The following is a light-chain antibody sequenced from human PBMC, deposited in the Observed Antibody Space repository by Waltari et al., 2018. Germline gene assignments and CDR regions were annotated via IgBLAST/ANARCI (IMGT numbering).Light chain of an antibody. J-gene: IGKJ1*01. CDR2: WAS. V-gene: IGKV4-1*01. CDR3: QQYSATPPT. CDR1: QSVISSFNNKNY. Sequence: DIVMTQSPDSLAVSLGERATINCKSIQSVISSFNNKNYLTWFQQKAGEPPKLLLSWASTRESGVPDRFSGSGSGTDFTLTISGLQAEDVAVYYCQQYSATPPTFGQGTKVEIK.